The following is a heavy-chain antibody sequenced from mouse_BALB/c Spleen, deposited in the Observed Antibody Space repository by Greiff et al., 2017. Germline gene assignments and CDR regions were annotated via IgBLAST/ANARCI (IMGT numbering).Heavy chain of an antibody. CDR2: IDPANGNT. CDR1: GFNIKDTY. CDR3: GRGVRRGGYDMDY. D-gene: IGHD2-14*01. V-gene: IGHV14-3*02. J-gene: IGHJ4*01. Sequence: VQLQQSGAELVKPGASVKLSCTASGFNIKDTYMHWVKQRPEQGLEWIGRIDPANGNTKYDPKFQGKATITADTSSNTAYLQISSLTSEDTAVYYCGRGVRRGGYDMDYWGQGTSVTVSS.